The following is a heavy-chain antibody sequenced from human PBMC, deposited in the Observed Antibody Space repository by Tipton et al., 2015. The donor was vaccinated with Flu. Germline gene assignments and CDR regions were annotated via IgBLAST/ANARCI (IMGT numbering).Heavy chain of an antibody. CDR2: VSTTKRT. CDR1: GGAITGHS. CDR3: VRVDYDNSWTLFDF. Sequence: TLSLTCTVSGGAITGHSWNWIRQPAGKSLEWIGRVSTTKRTDYNPSLKSRVTMSVDMSTNQFSLTFISVRAADTAVYYCVRVDYDNSWTLFDFWGRGILVTVSS. D-gene: IGHD3-22*01. J-gene: IGHJ4*02. V-gene: IGHV4-4*07.